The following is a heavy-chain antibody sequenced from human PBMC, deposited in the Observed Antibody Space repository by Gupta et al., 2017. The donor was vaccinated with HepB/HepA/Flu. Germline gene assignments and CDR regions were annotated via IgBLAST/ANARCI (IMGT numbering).Heavy chain of an antibody. CDR1: GGTFGSYG. V-gene: IGHV1-69*04. J-gene: IGHJ6*02. Sequence: QVQLVQSGAGVKKPGASVKVSCTASGGTFGSYGITWVRQAPGQGLEWMGRIIPTRGSTNYAQRFEGIVTFTADKSTNTAYRGLTSLTSEDTARDDCARSFSSGWDFMDVWGQGTTVTVSS. CDR2: IIPTRGST. CDR3: ARSFSSGWDFMDV. D-gene: IGHD6-19*01.